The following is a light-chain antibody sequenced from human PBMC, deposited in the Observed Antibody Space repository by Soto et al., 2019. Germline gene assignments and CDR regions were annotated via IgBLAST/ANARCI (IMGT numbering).Light chain of an antibody. Sequence: EIVMTQSPATLSVSPGGRATLSCRASQSISDTLAWYQQKPGQAPRLLIYDASTRATGIPARFSGSGSGTDFTLTISRLEPEDSAVYYCQQYNNWPRTFGQGTKVDIK. CDR1: QSISDT. J-gene: IGKJ1*01. CDR3: QQYNNWPRT. CDR2: DAS. V-gene: IGKV3-15*01.